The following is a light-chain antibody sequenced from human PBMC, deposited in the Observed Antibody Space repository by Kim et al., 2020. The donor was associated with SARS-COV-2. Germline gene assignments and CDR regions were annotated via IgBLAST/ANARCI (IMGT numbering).Light chain of an antibody. CDR1: NLQTKN. V-gene: IGLV3-9*01. J-gene: IGLJ3*02. CDR2: KDS. CDR3: QVWDSGTWV. Sequence: SVALGQTARLTCGGINLQTKNDHWYRQKPGQAPVLVMYKDSKRPSGIPERFSGSNSGNTATLTITRAQAGDEADYYCQVWDSGTWVFGGGTQLTVL.